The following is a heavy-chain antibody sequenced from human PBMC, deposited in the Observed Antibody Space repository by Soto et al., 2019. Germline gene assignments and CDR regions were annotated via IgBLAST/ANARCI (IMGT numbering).Heavy chain of an antibody. D-gene: IGHD3-10*01. Sequence: PSETLSLTCTVSGGSISSYYWSWIRQPPGKGLEWIGYIYYSGSTNYNPSLKSRVTISVDTSKNQFSLKLSSVTAADTAVYYCARVYGSGSYYWNYWGKGTLVTVAS. CDR1: GGSISSYY. J-gene: IGHJ4*02. CDR3: ARVYGSGSYYWNY. V-gene: IGHV4-59*01. CDR2: IYYSGST.